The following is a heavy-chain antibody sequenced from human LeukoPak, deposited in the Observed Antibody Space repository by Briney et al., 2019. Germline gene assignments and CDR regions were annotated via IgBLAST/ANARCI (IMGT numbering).Heavy chain of an antibody. CDR3: AKDIAYSGYDYFGY. J-gene: IGHJ4*02. Sequence: GRSLRLSCAASGFIFDDYAMHWVRQAPGKGLEWVSGISWNSGGIGYADSVKGRFTISRDNAKSSLYLQMNSLRAEDTALCYCAKDIAYSGYDYFGYWGQGTLVTVSS. CDR2: ISWNSGGI. D-gene: IGHD5-12*01. V-gene: IGHV3-9*01. CDR1: GFIFDDYA.